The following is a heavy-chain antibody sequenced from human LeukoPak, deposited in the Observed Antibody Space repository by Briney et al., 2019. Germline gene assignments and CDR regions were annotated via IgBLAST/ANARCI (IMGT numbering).Heavy chain of an antibody. CDR1: GFTFSSYS. J-gene: IGHJ3*02. V-gene: IGHV3-21*04. D-gene: IGHD6-19*01. CDR3: AKELLDYRQWPEAFDI. CDR2: ISSSSSYI. Sequence: GGSLRLSCAASGFTFSSYSMNWVRQAPGKGLEWVSSISSSSSYIYYADSVKGRFTISRDNAKNSLYLQMNSLRAEDTAVYYCAKELLDYRQWPEAFDIWGQGTMVTVSS.